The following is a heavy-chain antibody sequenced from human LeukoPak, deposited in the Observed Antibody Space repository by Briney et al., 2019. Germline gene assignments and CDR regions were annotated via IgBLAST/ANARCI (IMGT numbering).Heavy chain of an antibody. D-gene: IGHD3-10*01. Sequence: ASVKVSCKASGYTFTSYGISWVRRAPGQGLEWMGWISAYNGNTNYAQKLQGRVTMTTDTSTSTAYMELRSLRSDDTAVYYCARDRRGFHGSGSINYYYYMDVWGKGTTVTVSS. CDR1: GYTFTSYG. J-gene: IGHJ6*03. CDR3: ARDRRGFHGSGSINYYYYMDV. CDR2: ISAYNGNT. V-gene: IGHV1-18*01.